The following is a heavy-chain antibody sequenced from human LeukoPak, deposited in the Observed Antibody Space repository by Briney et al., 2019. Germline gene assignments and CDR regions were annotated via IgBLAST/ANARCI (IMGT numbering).Heavy chain of an antibody. Sequence: SETLSLTCAVSGGSISSGGYSWSWIRQPPGKGLEWIGYIYYSGSTNYNPSLKSRVTISVDTSKNQFSLKLSSVTAADTAVYYCARDNGSSEYYFDYWGQGTLVTVSS. V-gene: IGHV4-61*08. CDR1: GGSISSGGYS. D-gene: IGHD6-6*01. CDR3: ARDNGSSEYYFDY. CDR2: IYYSGST. J-gene: IGHJ4*02.